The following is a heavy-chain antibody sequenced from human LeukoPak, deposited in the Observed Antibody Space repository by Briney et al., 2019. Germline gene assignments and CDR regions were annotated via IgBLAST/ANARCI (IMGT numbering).Heavy chain of an antibody. CDR3: ASEGGNY. D-gene: IGHD3-16*01. J-gene: IGHJ4*02. Sequence: GGSLRLSCAASGFTLSDHYMDWVRQAPGKGLEWVSYISSSSTIYYADSVKGRFTISRDNAKKSLYLQMNSLRDEDTAVYYCASEGGNYWGQGTLVTVSS. V-gene: IGHV3-69-1*01. CDR2: ISSSSTI. CDR1: GFTLSDHY.